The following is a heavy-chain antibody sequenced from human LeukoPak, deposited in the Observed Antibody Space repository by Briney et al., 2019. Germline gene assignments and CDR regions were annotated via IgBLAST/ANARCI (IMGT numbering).Heavy chain of an antibody. J-gene: IGHJ4*02. V-gene: IGHV4-59*12. D-gene: IGHD1-26*01. CDR1: GGSSNDYY. CDR3: ARHRYTGIAPGYFDS. CDR2: TSHSGNP. Sequence: PSENLSLTGTVSGGSSNDYYWGWFGQRPGNGLEGVGYTSHSGNPNSNPSLTSRVTISVDTSTRPFPLKLRSVTAAERAVYYCARHRYTGIAPGYFDSWGPGTLVTVSS.